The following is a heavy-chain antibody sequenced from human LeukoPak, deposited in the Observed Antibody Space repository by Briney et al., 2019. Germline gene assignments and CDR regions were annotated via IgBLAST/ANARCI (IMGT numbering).Heavy chain of an antibody. J-gene: IGHJ5*02. D-gene: IGHD6-6*01. Sequence: GGSLRLSCAASGFTFSNYGMHWVRQAPGKGLEWVAFIRSDGINKYHADSVKGRFTISRDNSKNTLYLQMNSLRAEDTAVYYCAKDKTRAARHFGFEYNWFDPWGQGTLVTVSS. CDR2: IRSDGINK. CDR1: GFTFSNYG. CDR3: AKDKTRAARHFGFEYNWFDP. V-gene: IGHV3-30*02.